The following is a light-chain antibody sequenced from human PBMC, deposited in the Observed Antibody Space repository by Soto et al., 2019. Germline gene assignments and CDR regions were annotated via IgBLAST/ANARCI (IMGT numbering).Light chain of an antibody. CDR2: DVS. CDR1: SSDVGGYNY. CDR3: SSYAGGNVVV. Sequence: QSALTQPPSAYGYPGQSVTISCTGTSSDVGGYNYVCWYQQYPGKAPQLMIYDVSKRPSGVADRFSGSKLGNTASLTVSGLQAEDEADYDCSSYAGGNVVVFGGGTTVTVL. V-gene: IGLV2-8*01. J-gene: IGLJ2*01.